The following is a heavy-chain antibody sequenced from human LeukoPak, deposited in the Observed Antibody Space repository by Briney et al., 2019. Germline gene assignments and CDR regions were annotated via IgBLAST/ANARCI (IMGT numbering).Heavy chain of an antibody. CDR2: ISTYSGNT. V-gene: IGHV1-18*01. J-gene: IGHJ4*02. CDR3: ARYDYGDFFDY. Sequence: ASVKVSCKASGYTFNTYGINWVRQAPGQGLEWMGWISTYSGNTNYAQKLQGRVTMATDTSTSTAYMELRSLRSDDTAVYYCARYDYGDFFDYWGQGTLVTVSS. D-gene: IGHD4-17*01. CDR1: GYTFNTYG.